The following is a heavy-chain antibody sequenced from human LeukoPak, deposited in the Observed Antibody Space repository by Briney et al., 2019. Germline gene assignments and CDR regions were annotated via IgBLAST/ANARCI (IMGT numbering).Heavy chain of an antibody. D-gene: IGHD6-19*01. Sequence: PGGSLRLSCAASGFNFRSYAMSWVRQAPGKGLEWVSTVTGGAVATYYADSVRGRHTISRDNSKNTLYLQMNSLRAEDTAVCYCATESPLIEYSGGWATDSLDFWGQGTLVTVSS. CDR2: VTGGAVAT. CDR3: ATESPLIEYSGGWATDSLDF. J-gene: IGHJ4*02. V-gene: IGHV3-23*01. CDR1: GFNFRSYA.